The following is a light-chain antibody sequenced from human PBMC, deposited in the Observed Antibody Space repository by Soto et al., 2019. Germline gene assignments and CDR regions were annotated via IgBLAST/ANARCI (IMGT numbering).Light chain of an antibody. CDR2: KAS. CDR3: QQYNSYPWT. CDR1: QSISSW. V-gene: IGKV1-5*03. Sequence: DIQMTQSPFTLSASVGDRVTITCRASQSISSWSAWHQQKPGKAPKLLIYKASSLESGVPSRFSGSGSGTEFTLTISSLQPDDFAAYYCQQYNSYPWTFGQGTKVEIK. J-gene: IGKJ1*01.